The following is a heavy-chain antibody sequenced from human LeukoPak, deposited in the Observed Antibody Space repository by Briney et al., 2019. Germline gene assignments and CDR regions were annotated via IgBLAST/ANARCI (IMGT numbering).Heavy chain of an antibody. CDR3: CMVRGVIRYFDY. J-gene: IGHJ4*02. CDR2: IIPIFGTA. CDR1: GGTFSSYA. D-gene: IGHD3-10*01. Sequence: SVKVSCXASGGTFSSYAISWVRQAPGQGLEWMGRIIPIFGTANYAQKFQGRVTITTDESTSTAYMELSSLRSEDTAVYYCCMVRGVIRYFDYWGQGTLVTVSS. V-gene: IGHV1-69*05.